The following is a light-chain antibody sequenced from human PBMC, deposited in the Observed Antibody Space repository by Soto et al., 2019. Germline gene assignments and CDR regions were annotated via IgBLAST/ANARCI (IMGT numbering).Light chain of an antibody. CDR2: AAS. CDR3: QQASSFPAIT. CDR1: QGIAGW. Sequence: DIQMTQSPSSLSASVGDRVTITCRASQGIAGWLAWYQQKPGKAPKLLIYAASNFQSGVPPRFSGGGSWTDFTLPISSLQPEDFAADVCQQASSFPAITFGQGTRLEIK. V-gene: IGKV1-12*01. J-gene: IGKJ5*01.